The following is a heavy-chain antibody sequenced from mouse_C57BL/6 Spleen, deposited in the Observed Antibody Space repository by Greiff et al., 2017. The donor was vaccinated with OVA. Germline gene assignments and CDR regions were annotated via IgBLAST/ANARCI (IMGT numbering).Heavy chain of an antibody. CDR2: IDPEDGGT. CDR1: GFNIKDYY. Sequence: VQLQQSGAELVKPGASVKLSCTASGFNIKDYYMHWVKQRTEQGLEWIGRIDPEDGGTKYAPKFQGKATITADTSSNTAYLQLSSLTSEDTAVYYCAPNYYGSSPFAYWGQGTLVTVSA. V-gene: IGHV14-2*01. CDR3: APNYYGSSPFAY. J-gene: IGHJ3*01. D-gene: IGHD1-1*01.